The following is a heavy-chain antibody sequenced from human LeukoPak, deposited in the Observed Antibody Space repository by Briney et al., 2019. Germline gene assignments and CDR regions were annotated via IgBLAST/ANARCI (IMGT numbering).Heavy chain of an antibody. CDR3: AGLGPYYDYVWGSYRSKPRPY. V-gene: IGHV1-2*02. D-gene: IGHD3-16*02. J-gene: IGHJ4*02. CDR1: GYTFTGYY. CDR2: INPNSGGT. Sequence: ASVKVSCKASGYTFTGYYMHWVRQAPGQGLEWMGWINPNSGGTNYAQKFQGRVTMTRDTSISTAYMELSRLRSDDAAVYYCAGLGPYYDYVWGSYRSKPRPYWGQGTLVTVSS.